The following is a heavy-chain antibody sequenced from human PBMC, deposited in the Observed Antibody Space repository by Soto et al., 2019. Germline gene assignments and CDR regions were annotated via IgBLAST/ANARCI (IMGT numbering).Heavy chain of an antibody. CDR2: TYYRSKWYS. Sequence: SQTLSLTCAISGDSVSSNSAAWNWIRQSPSRGLEWLGRTYYRSKWYSDYAVSVKSRITINPDTSKNQFSLQLNSVTPEDTAVYYCAREGMGVSGWYAVELYYYYYYGMDVWGQGTTVTVSS. CDR3: AREGMGVSGWYAVELYYYYYYGMDV. D-gene: IGHD6-19*01. J-gene: IGHJ6*02. V-gene: IGHV6-1*01. CDR1: GDSVSSNSAA.